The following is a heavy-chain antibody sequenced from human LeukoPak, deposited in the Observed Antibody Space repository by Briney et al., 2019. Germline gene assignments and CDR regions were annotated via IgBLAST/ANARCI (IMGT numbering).Heavy chain of an antibody. J-gene: IGHJ5*02. V-gene: IGHV4-31*03. CDR1: GDSITSGGHY. CDR2: IYFSGST. Sequence: PSETLSLTCIVSGDSITSGGHYWTWIRQHPGKGLQWIGYIYFSGSTYYNPSLKSRVTISIDTSKNRFSLKLSSVTAADTAIYYCARVVGSNWFDPWGQGTLVTVSS. D-gene: IGHD3-10*01. CDR3: ARVVGSNWFDP.